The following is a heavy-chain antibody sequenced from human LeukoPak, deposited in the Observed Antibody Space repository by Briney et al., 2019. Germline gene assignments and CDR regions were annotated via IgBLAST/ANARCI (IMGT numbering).Heavy chain of an antibody. CDR1: GYTFTSYY. CDR3: ARGPCSSTSCYYYYYGMDV. V-gene: IGHV1-46*01. Sequence: ASVKVSCKASGYTFTSYYMHWVRQAPGQGLEWMGIINPSGGSTSYAQKFQGRVTMTRDTSTSTVYMGLSSLRSEDTAVYYCARGPCSSTSCYYYYYGMDVWGQGTTVTVSS. D-gene: IGHD2-2*01. J-gene: IGHJ6*02. CDR2: INPSGGST.